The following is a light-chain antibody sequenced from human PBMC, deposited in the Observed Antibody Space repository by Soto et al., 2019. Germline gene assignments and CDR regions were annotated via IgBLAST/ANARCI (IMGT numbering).Light chain of an antibody. CDR3: CSSAPESTYV. Sequence: QSARAEPSSVSGSPGQSITISCTGTSSDVGAYNSVSWYQQHPHRAPQVIIYKGTQRPSGVSNRFSGSTSGNAASLTISDLQADDEADYFCCSSAPESTYVYGTGTKVTVL. CDR1: SSDVGAYNS. J-gene: IGLJ1*01. V-gene: IGLV2-23*01. CDR2: KGT.